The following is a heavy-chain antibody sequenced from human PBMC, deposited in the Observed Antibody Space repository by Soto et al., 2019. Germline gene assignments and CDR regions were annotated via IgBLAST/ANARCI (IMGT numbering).Heavy chain of an antibody. J-gene: IGHJ4*02. Sequence: GGSLRLSCAASGFTFSSYSMNWVRQAPGKGLEWVSSISSSSSYIYYADSVKGRFTISRDNAKNSLYLQMNSLRAEDTAVYYCARYYDILTGPSDYWGQGTLVTVSS. CDR2: ISSSSSYI. V-gene: IGHV3-21*01. D-gene: IGHD3-9*01. CDR1: GFTFSSYS. CDR3: ARYYDILTGPSDY.